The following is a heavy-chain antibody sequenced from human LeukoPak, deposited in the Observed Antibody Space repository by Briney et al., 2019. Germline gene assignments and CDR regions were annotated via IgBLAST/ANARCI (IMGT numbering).Heavy chain of an antibody. D-gene: IGHD6-13*01. CDR3: AREPYSSSWTLGDYFDY. CDR2: IYTSGST. Sequence: PSETLSLTCTVSGGSISSYYWSWIRQPAGKGLEWIGRIYTSGSTNYNPSLKSRVTMSVDTSKNQFSLKLSSVTAADTAVYYCAREPYSSSWTLGDYFDYWGRGTLVTVSS. CDR1: GGSISSYY. J-gene: IGHJ4*02. V-gene: IGHV4-4*07.